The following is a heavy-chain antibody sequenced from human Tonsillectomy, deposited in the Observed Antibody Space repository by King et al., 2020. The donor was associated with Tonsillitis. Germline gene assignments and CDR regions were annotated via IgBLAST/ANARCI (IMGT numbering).Heavy chain of an antibody. V-gene: IGHV4-31*03. CDR1: GGSISSGGYY. D-gene: IGHD3-3*01. CDR3: ARGLLEWSAPLDY. CDR2: IYYSGST. J-gene: IGHJ4*02. Sequence: QPQESGPGLVKPSQTLSLTCTVSGGSISSGGYYWSWIRQHPGKGLEWIGYIYYSGSTYYNPSLKSRVTISVDTSKNQCSLKLSSVTAADTAVYYCARGLLEWSAPLDYWGQGTLVTVSS.